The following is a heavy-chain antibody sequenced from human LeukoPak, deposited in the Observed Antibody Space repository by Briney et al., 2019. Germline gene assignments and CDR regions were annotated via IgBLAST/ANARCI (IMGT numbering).Heavy chain of an antibody. V-gene: IGHV3-21*01. Sequence: PGGSLRLSCAAAAFTFSYYSMNWVRQAPGKGLEWVSSISNSSNYIYYADSVKGRFTISTDNAKNSLYLQMNGLRAEDTAVYYCARGGAAAGLDAFDIWGQGTVVTVSS. CDR1: AFTFSYYS. J-gene: IGHJ3*02. CDR3: ARGGAAAGLDAFDI. CDR2: ISNSSNYI. D-gene: IGHD6-13*01.